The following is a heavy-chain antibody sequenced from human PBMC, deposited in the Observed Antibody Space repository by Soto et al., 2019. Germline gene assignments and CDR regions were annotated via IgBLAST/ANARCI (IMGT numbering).Heavy chain of an antibody. D-gene: IGHD3-3*01. CDR3: ARGRYDFWSGLTRSRTYYYYGMDV. Sequence: PGGFLRLSWAAAGFTFSDYYMSWIRQAPGKGLEWVSYISSSGSTIYYADSVKGRFTISRDNAKNSLYLQMNSLRAEDTAVYYCARGRYDFWSGLTRSRTYYYYGMDVWGQGTTVTVSS. CDR1: GFTFSDYY. V-gene: IGHV3-11*01. CDR2: ISSSGSTI. J-gene: IGHJ6*02.